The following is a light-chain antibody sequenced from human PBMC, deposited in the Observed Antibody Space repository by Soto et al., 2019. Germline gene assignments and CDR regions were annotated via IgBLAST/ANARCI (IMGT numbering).Light chain of an antibody. V-gene: IGKV1-5*01. CDR2: DAS. J-gene: IGKJ2*03. Sequence: DIQMTQSPSTLSASVGDRVTITCRASQSMSGWLAWYQQKPGKAPKLLIYDASNLESGVPSRFGGSGSGTEFTLTISSLQPDDFANYYCQQYNTYYSFGQGTKLESK. CDR3: QQYNTYYS. CDR1: QSMSGW.